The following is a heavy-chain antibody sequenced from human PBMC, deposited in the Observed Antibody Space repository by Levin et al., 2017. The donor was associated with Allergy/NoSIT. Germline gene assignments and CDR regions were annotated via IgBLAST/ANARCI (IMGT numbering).Heavy chain of an antibody. J-gene: IGHJ4*02. CDR2: IYYSGST. V-gene: IGHV4-59*01. D-gene: IGHD3-10*01. CDR3: ARVKYYYGSGSYPTVDY. Sequence: SQTLSLTCTVSGGSISSYYWSWIRQPPGKGLEWIGYIYYSGSTNYNPSLQSRVTISVDTSKNQFSLKLSSVTAADTAVYYCARVKYYYGSGSYPTVDYWGQGTLVTVSS. CDR1: GGSISSYY.